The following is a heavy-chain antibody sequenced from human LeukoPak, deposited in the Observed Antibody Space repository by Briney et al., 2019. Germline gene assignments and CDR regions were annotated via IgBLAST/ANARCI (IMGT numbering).Heavy chain of an antibody. V-gene: IGHV3-30*18. CDR2: ISYDGSNK. Sequence: PGGSLRLSCAASGFTFSSYGMHWVRQAPGKGLEWVAIISYDGSNKYYADSAQGRFTISRDNSKNTLYLQMNSLRAEDTAVYYCAKDLGGGSGCYDLWGRGTLVTVSS. D-gene: IGHD6-19*01. J-gene: IGHJ2*01. CDR1: GFTFSSYG. CDR3: AKDLGGGSGCYDL.